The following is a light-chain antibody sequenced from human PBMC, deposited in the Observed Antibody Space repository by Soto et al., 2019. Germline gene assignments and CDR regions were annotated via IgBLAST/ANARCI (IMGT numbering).Light chain of an antibody. CDR1: SGHSSYI. V-gene: IGLV4-60*02. CDR3: ETWDSNTRV. CDR2: LENSGNF. Sequence: QSVLTQSSSASASLGSSVKLTCTLSSGHSSYIVAWHQQAPGKAPRYLMKLENSGNFNKGSGVPDRFSGSSSGADRYLTISNXXLXXEADYYCETWDSNTRVFGGGTQL. J-gene: IGLJ2*01.